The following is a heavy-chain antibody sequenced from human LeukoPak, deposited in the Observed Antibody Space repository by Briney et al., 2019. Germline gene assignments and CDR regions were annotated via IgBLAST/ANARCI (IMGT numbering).Heavy chain of an antibody. CDR2: IWYDGSNK. CDR1: GFTFSSYG. Sequence: GGSLRLSCAASGFTFSSYGMHWVRQAPGKGLEWVAVIWYDGSNKYYADSVKGRFTISRDNSKNTLYLQMNSLRAEDTAVYYCARDSMINIVLIAAAGTFDYWGQGTLVTASS. D-gene: IGHD6-13*01. CDR3: ARDSMINIVLIAAAGTFDY. V-gene: IGHV3-33*01. J-gene: IGHJ4*02.